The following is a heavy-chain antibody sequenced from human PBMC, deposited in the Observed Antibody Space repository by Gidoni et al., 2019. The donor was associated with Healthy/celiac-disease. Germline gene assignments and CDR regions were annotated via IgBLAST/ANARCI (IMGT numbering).Heavy chain of an antibody. J-gene: IGHJ6*02. Sequence: QVQLVESGGGLVKPGGSLRLSCAASGFTFSAYYMRWIRQAPGKGLEWVSYISSSSSYTNYADSVKGRFTISRDNAKNSLYLQMNSLRAEDTAVYYCARDLGNFWSGYSTFYYYYGMDVWGQGTTVTVSS. CDR1: GFTFSAYY. V-gene: IGHV3-11*06. D-gene: IGHD3-3*01. CDR2: ISSSSSYT. CDR3: ARDLGNFWSGYSTFYYYYGMDV.